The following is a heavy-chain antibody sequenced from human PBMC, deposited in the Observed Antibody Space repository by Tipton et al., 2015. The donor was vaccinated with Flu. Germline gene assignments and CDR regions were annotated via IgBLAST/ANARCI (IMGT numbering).Heavy chain of an antibody. V-gene: IGHV3-7*03. J-gene: IGHJ4*02. D-gene: IGHD2-21*01. CDR1: GLTFRSHG. CDR2: IKQDGSVK. CDR3: ARQLGGGDCY. Sequence: SLRLSCEAPGLTFRSHGMHWVRQAPGKGLEWVANIKQDGSVKYYVDSVKGRFTISRDNAKNSLYLQMNSLRAEDTAVYYCARQLGGGDCYWGQGTLVTVSS.